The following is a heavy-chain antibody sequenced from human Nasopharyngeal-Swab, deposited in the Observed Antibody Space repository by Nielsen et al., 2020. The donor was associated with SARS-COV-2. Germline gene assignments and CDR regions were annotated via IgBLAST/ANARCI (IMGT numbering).Heavy chain of an antibody. CDR2: FSYSVIT. J-gene: IGHJ4*02. Sequence: GSLRLSCTVSGDSISRYYWGWIRQPPGKGLEWIGDFSYSVITHYNASLKSRVTISLDTSKNQFSLKLSSVTAADTGVYYCAREVVGGLVDSWGQGILVTASS. CDR3: AREVVGGLVDS. D-gene: IGHD1-26*01. V-gene: IGHV4-59*12. CDR1: GDSISRYY.